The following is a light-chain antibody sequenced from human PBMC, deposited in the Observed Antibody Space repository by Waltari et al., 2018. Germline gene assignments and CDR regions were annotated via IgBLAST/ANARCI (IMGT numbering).Light chain of an antibody. CDR1: QSISSW. Sequence: DIQMTQSPSTLSASVGDRVTITCRASQSISSWLAWYQQKTGKAPKLLIYKASSLESEVPSRFSGSGSGTEFTLTISSLQPDDFATYYCQQYNSDLYTFGQGTKLEIK. V-gene: IGKV1-5*03. CDR3: QQYNSDLYT. CDR2: KAS. J-gene: IGKJ2*01.